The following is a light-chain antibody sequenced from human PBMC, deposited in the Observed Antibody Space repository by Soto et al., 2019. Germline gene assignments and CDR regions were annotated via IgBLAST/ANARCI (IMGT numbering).Light chain of an antibody. Sequence: QSVLTQPPSVSGAPGQRVTISCTGSSSNIGAGYDVHWYQQLPGTAPKLLIYGNSNRPSGVSNRFSGSKSGNTASLTISGLQAEDEADYYCCSYAGSSTFVVFGGGTKVTVL. J-gene: IGLJ2*01. CDR2: GNS. V-gene: IGLV1-40*01. CDR3: CSYAGSSTFVV. CDR1: SSNIGAGYD.